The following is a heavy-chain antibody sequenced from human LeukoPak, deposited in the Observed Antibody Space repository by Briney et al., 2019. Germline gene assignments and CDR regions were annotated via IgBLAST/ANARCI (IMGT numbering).Heavy chain of an antibody. CDR3: ARVAVTVVTFDY. Sequence: SETLSLTCAVYGGSFSGNYWSWIRQPPGKGLERIGEINHSGSTNYNPSLKSRVTISVDTSKNQFSLKLISVTAADTAVYYCARVAVTVVTFDYWGQGTLVTVSS. D-gene: IGHD4-23*01. V-gene: IGHV4-34*01. CDR1: GGSFSGNY. CDR2: INHSGST. J-gene: IGHJ4*02.